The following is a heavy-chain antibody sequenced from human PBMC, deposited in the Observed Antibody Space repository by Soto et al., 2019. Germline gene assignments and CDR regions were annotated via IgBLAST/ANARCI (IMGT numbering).Heavy chain of an antibody. J-gene: IGHJ6*02. CDR3: ARGLGSSGYFNYYGMDV. CDR1: GGSFSGYY. Sequence: SETLSLTCAVYGGSFSGYYWSWIRQPPGKGLEWIGEINHSGSTNYNPSLKSRVTISVDTSKNQFSLKLSSVTAADMAVYYCARGLGSSGYFNYYGMDVWGQGTTVTVSS. D-gene: IGHD3-22*01. CDR2: INHSGST. V-gene: IGHV4-34*01.